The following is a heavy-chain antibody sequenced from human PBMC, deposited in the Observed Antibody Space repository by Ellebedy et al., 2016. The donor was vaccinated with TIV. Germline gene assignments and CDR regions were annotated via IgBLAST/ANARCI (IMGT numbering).Heavy chain of an antibody. D-gene: IGHD3-22*01. CDR2: IYYSGST. CDR1: GGSISSYY. CDR3: AREGNYYDSSGYYSSYFDY. V-gene: IGHV4-59*01. Sequence: GSLRLSCTVSGGSISSYYWGWIRQPPGKGLEWIGYIYYSGSTNYNPSLKSRVTISVDTSKNQFSLKLSSVTAADTAVYYCAREGNYYDSSGYYSSYFDYWGQGTLVTVSS. J-gene: IGHJ4*02.